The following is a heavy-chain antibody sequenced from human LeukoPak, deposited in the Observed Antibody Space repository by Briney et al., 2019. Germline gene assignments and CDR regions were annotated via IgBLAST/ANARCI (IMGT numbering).Heavy chain of an antibody. CDR3: ARVGGATKDAFDI. CDR1: GGSISSYY. V-gene: IGHV4-59*01. CDR2: IYYSGST. D-gene: IGHD1-26*01. Sequence: SETLSLTCTVSGGSISSYYRSWIRQPPGKGLEWIGYIYYSGSTNYNPSLKSRVTISVDTSKNQFSLKLSSVTAADTAVYYCARVGGATKDAFDIWGQGTMVTVSS. J-gene: IGHJ3*02.